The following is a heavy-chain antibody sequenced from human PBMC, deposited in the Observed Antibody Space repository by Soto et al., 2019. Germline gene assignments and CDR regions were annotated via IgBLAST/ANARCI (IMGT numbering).Heavy chain of an antibody. CDR2: IYYSGST. D-gene: IGHD2-21*01. J-gene: IGHJ4*02. Sequence: QVQLQESGPGLVKPSQTLSLTCTVSGGSISSGGYYWSWSRQHPGKGLEWIGYIYYSGSTYYNPSLKSRVTISVDTSKNQFSLKLSSVTAADTAVYYCARGPSLQRAKIVIPYYFDYWGQGTLVTVSS. V-gene: IGHV4-31*03. CDR1: GGSISSGGYY. CDR3: ARGPSLQRAKIVIPYYFDY.